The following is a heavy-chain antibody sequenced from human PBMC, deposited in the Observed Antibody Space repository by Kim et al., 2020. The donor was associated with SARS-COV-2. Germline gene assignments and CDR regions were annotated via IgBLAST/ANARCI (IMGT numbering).Heavy chain of an antibody. J-gene: IGHJ6*02. CDR1: GYTFTSYG. V-gene: IGHV1-18*04. CDR2: ISAYNGNT. CDR3: ARDWTTVTLIYYYYGMDV. Sequence: ASVKVSCKASGYTFTSYGISWVRQAPGQGLEWMGWISAYNGNTNYAQKLQGRVTMTTDTSTSTAYMELRSLRSDDTAVYYCARDWTTVTLIYYYYGMDVWGQGTTVTVSS. D-gene: IGHD4-17*01.